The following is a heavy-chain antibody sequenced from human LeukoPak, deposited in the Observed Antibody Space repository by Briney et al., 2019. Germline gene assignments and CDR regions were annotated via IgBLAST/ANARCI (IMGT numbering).Heavy chain of an antibody. J-gene: IGHJ4*02. CDR3: AGSVPYGYCNY. CDR2: ISTSGSTK. V-gene: IGHV3-48*03. D-gene: IGHD3-10*01. CDR1: GFTFSSHE. Sequence: GGSLRLSCAASGFTFSSHEMNWVRQAPGEGLEWISYISTSGSTKYKEDSAKGRFTISRDNAKNSLYLQMNTLRAEDSAVYYCAGSVPYGYCNYWGQGTLVTVSS.